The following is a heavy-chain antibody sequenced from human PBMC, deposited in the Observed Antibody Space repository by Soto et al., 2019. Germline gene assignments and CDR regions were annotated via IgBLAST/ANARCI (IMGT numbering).Heavy chain of an antibody. V-gene: IGHV4-31*03. CDR2: IYNSGST. CDR1: GGSISSGGYY. CDR3: ARAKGRSFFDY. D-gene: IGHD3-10*01. J-gene: IGHJ4*02. Sequence: QVQLQESGPGLVKPSQTLSLICTVSGGSISSGGYYWSWIRQRPGKGLEWIGYIYNSGSTYYSSSLKSRLNIAEDTSKNQFALKLSSVTAADSAVYYWARAKGRSFFDYWGQGTLVTVSS.